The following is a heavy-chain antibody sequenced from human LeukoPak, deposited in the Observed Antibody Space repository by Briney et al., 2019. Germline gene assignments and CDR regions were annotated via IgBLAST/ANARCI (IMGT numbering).Heavy chain of an antibody. CDR1: GGSISSSSYY. CDR2: IYYSGST. D-gene: IGHD5-12*01. CDR3: AAGYSGYDNPFFY. J-gene: IGHJ4*02. Sequence: PSETLSLTCTVSGGSISSSSYYWGWIRQPPGKGLEWIGSIYYSGSTYYNPSLKSRVTIPVDTSKNQFSLKLSSVTAADTAVYYCAAGYSGYDNPFFYWGQGTLVIVSS. V-gene: IGHV4-39*01.